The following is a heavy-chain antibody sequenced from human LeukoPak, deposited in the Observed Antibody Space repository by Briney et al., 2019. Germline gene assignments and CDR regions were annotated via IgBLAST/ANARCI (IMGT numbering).Heavy chain of an antibody. V-gene: IGHV4-34*01. CDR2: INHSGST. Sequence: SETLSLTCAVYGGSFSGYYWSWIRQPPGKGLEWIGEINHSGSTNYNPSLKSRVTISVDTSKNQFSLKLSSVTAADTAVYYCAREPRGLYFDLWGRGTLVTVSS. J-gene: IGHJ2*01. D-gene: IGHD3/OR15-3a*01. CDR3: AREPRGLYFDL. CDR1: GGSFSGYY.